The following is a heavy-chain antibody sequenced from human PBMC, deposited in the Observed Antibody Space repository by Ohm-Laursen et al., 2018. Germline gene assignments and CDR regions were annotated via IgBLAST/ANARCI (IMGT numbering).Heavy chain of an antibody. V-gene: IGHV4-59*08. J-gene: IGHJ4*02. CDR1: GGSISSYY. Sequence: SETLSLTCTVSGGSISSYYWSWIRQPPGKGLEWIGYIYYSGSTNYNPSLKSRVTISVDTSKNQFSLKLSSVTAADTAVYYCARLFGETAMNDYWGQGTLVTVSS. CDR3: ARLFGETAMNDY. CDR2: IYYSGST. D-gene: IGHD5-18*01.